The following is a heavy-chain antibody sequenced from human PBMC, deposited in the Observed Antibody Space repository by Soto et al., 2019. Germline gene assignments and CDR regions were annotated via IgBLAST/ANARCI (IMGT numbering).Heavy chain of an antibody. D-gene: IGHD1-26*01. CDR3: ARVVVGSRLSLDY. CDR2: ISPIFGTP. Sequence: QVQLVQSGAEVQKPGSSVTVSCKASGGTFSSYTISWVRQAPGQGLEWMAGISPIFGTPIYAQKFQDRVTITADDSTKTAYMEMKRLTSEDTAVYYCARVVVGSRLSLDYWGQGTLVTISS. V-gene: IGHV1-69*01. CDR1: GGTFSSYT. J-gene: IGHJ4*02.